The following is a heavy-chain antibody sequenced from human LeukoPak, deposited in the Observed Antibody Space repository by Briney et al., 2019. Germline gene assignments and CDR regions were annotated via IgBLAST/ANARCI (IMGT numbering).Heavy chain of an antibody. J-gene: IGHJ4*02. CDR3: ARAPRGRFDY. V-gene: IGHV4-34*01. CDR1: GGSFSGYY. CDR2: INHSGST. Sequence: SETLSLTCAVYGGSFSGYYWSWIRQPPGKGLEWIGEINHSGSTNYNPSLKSRVTISVDTSKNLFSLKLSSVTAADTAVYYCARAPRGRFDYWGQGTLVTVSS. D-gene: IGHD3-10*01.